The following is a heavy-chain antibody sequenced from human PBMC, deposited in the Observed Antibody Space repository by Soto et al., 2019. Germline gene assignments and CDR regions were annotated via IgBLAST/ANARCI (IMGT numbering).Heavy chain of an antibody. Sequence: QVQLQESGPGLVKPSETLSLTCTVSGGSISSYYWSWIRQPPGKGLEWIGYIYYSGSTNYNPSLKSRVTISVDTSKNQFSLKLSSVTAADTAVYYCARRWGFTFDYWDQGTLVTVSS. CDR3: ARRWGFTFDY. J-gene: IGHJ4*02. V-gene: IGHV4-59*08. CDR1: GGSISSYY. D-gene: IGHD1-26*01. CDR2: IYYSGST.